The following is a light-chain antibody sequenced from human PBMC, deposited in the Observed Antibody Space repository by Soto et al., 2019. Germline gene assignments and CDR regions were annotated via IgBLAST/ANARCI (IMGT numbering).Light chain of an antibody. CDR1: QSIDSW. CDR2: KAS. CDR3: QHYKSYPWT. Sequence: DIQMTQSPSTMSASVGDRVTITCRASQSIDSWLAWYQQKPGKAPKFLMYKASNLESGVPFRFSGSGSETEFTLTISSLQPDDFAIYYCQHYKSYPWTFGQGTKVELK. J-gene: IGKJ1*01. V-gene: IGKV1-5*03.